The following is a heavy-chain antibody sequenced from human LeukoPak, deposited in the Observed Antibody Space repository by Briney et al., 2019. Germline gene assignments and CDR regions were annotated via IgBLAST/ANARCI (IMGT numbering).Heavy chain of an antibody. CDR3: ARDRAAAHFDY. CDR2: IYYSGST. Sequence: SETLSLTYTVSGGSISSYYWSWIRQPPGKGLEWIGYIYYSGSTNYNPSLKSRVTISVDTSKNQFSLKLSSVTAADTAVYYCARDRAAAHFDYWGQGTLVTVSS. D-gene: IGHD6-13*01. J-gene: IGHJ4*02. CDR1: GGSISSYY. V-gene: IGHV4-59*01.